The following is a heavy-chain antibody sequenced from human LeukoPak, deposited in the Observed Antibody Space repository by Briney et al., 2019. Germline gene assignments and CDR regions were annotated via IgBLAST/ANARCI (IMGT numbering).Heavy chain of an antibody. V-gene: IGHV4-59*01. CDR2: IYYSGST. Sequence: SETLSLTCTVSGGSISSYYWSWIRQPPGKGLEWIGYIYYSGSTNYNPSLKSRVTISVDTSKNQFSLKLSSVTAADTAVYYCARLPYSSGWFDAFDIWGQGTMVTVSS. CDR1: GGSISSYY. J-gene: IGHJ3*02. D-gene: IGHD6-19*01. CDR3: ARLPYSSGWFDAFDI.